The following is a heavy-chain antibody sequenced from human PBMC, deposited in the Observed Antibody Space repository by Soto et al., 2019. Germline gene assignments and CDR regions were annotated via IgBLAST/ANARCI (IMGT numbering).Heavy chain of an antibody. D-gene: IGHD3-10*01. CDR3: ARFSASGSYPYDY. CDR1: GYTFTTYG. CDR2: ISAYNGNT. V-gene: IGHV1-18*01. J-gene: IGHJ4*02. Sequence: QVQLVQSGAEVKKPGASVEDSCKASGYTFTTYGISWVRQAPGQGLEWMGWISAYNGNTNYAQNLQGRVTMTTDTSTSTAYMELLSLRSDDTEVYYCARFSASGSYPYDYWGQGTLVTVSS.